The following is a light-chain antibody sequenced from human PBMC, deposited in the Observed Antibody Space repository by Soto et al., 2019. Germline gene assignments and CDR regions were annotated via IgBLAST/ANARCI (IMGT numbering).Light chain of an antibody. J-gene: IGKJ1*01. CDR3: QQYYGTPRT. V-gene: IGKV4-1*01. Sequence: DIVMTQSPDSLAVSLGGWATINCKSSQSVLYSSNNKNYLAWYQQKPGQPPKLLIYGASTREYGVPDRFSGSGSGTDFTLTISRLHAEDVAVYYCQQYYGTPRTFGQGTKVEIK. CDR2: GAS. CDR1: QSVLYSSNNKNY.